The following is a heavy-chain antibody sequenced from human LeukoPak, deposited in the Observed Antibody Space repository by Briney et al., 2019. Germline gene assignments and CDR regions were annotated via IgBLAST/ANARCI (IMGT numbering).Heavy chain of an antibody. J-gene: IGHJ3*02. CDR3: ASYTSSSWAFDI. Sequence: ASVKVSCKASGGTFSSYAISWVRQAPGQGLEWMGGIIPIFGTANYAQKFQGRVTITTDESTSTAYMELSSLRSEDTAVYYCASYTSSSWAFDIWGQGTMVTVSS. V-gene: IGHV1-69*05. CDR1: GGTFSSYA. CDR2: IIPIFGTA. D-gene: IGHD6-6*01.